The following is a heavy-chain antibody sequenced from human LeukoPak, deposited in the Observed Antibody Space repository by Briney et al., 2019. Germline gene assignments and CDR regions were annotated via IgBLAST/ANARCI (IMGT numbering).Heavy chain of an antibody. V-gene: IGHV3-48*04. Sequence: PGGSLRLSCAASGLTFSSYSMNWVRQAPGKGLEWVSYISSSGSTIYYADSVKGRFTISRDNAKNSLYLQMNSLRAEDTAVYYCVELGITMIGGVWGKGTTVTISS. CDR2: ISSSGSTI. D-gene: IGHD3-10*02. CDR3: VELGITMIGGV. J-gene: IGHJ6*04. CDR1: GLTFSSYS.